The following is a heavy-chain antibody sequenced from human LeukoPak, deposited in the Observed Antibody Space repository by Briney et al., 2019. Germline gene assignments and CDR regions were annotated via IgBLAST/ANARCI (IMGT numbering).Heavy chain of an antibody. D-gene: IGHD2-8*01. V-gene: IGHV3-23*01. J-gene: IGHJ2*01. CDR2: ISGSGDNT. CDR3: AKFEGALIEKWYFDF. Sequence: GGSLRLSCAASGFTFSSYAMSWVRQAPGKGLEWVSVISGSGDNTYYADSVKGRFTISRDTSKNTLFLQMHSLRADDTAVYFCAKFEGALIEKWYFDFWGRGTLVTVSS. CDR1: GFTFSSYA.